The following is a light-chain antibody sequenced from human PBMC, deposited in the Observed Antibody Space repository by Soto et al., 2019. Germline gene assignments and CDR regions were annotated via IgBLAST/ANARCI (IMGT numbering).Light chain of an antibody. CDR3: QEYGTSPWT. V-gene: IGKV3-20*01. Sequence: DIVLVQSPGPLYSFPWERATIFCRFRQSVSRGSFVWYHQKPRQAPQPLIYRAFNRATGIPDSYTGSGSRADLTQTINRLEPEDVGVSYWQEYGTSPWTDGHGYKVDNK. CDR2: RAF. CDR1: QSVSRGS. J-gene: IGKJ1*01.